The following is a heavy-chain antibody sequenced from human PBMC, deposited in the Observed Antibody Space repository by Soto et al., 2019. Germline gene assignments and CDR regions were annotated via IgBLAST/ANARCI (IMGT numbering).Heavy chain of an antibody. Sequence: PGGSLRLSCAASGFAFSNYGMHWVRQAPGKGLEWVAVIWYDGSNKYYADSVKGRFTISRDNSKNTLYLQMNSLRAEDTAVYYCAKDLVGYFDYWGQGTLVTVSS. D-gene: IGHD6-6*01. V-gene: IGHV3-33*06. CDR3: AKDLVGYFDY. CDR2: IWYDGSNK. J-gene: IGHJ4*02. CDR1: GFAFSNYG.